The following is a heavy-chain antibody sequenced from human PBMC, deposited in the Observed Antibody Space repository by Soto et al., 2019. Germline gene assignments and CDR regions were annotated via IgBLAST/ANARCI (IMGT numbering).Heavy chain of an antibody. CDR3: ATRMTTAPY. D-gene: IGHD4-17*01. CDR2: IYSGGGT. V-gene: IGHV3-66*01. J-gene: IGHJ4*02. CDR1: LFIVSDNY. Sequence: EVRLVQSGGGLVPPGGSLRLSCAASLFIVSDNYMSWVRQAPGKGLEWVSLIYSGGGTDYAESVKGRFTISRANSKNTLYLQMNSLKAEDTGIYYCATRMTTAPYWGQGTVVTVSS.